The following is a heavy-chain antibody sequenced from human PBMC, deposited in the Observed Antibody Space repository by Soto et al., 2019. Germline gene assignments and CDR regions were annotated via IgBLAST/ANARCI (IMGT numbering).Heavy chain of an antibody. CDR2: IYYSGST. J-gene: IGHJ6*02. CDR1: GGSISSYY. D-gene: IGHD3-3*01. CDR3: ARAFGQPGKTARFFREQTYYYYYGMDV. Sequence: SETLSLTCTVSGGSISSYYWSWIRQPPGKGLEWIGYIYYSGSTNYNPSLKSRVTISVDTSKNQFSLKLSSVTPADTAVYYCARAFGQPGKTARFFREQTYYYYYGMDVWGQGTTVTVSS. V-gene: IGHV4-59*01.